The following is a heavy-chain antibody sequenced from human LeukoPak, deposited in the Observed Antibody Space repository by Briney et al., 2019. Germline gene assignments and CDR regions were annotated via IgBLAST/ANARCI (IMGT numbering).Heavy chain of an antibody. CDR3: ARDLEHGGNSIWYFDL. D-gene: IGHD4-23*01. CDR2: VYYRGTT. Sequence: PSETLSLTCTISGGSISSYYWSWMRQPPGKGLEWIGYVYYRGTTNYNPSLKSRVTISADTSKNQFSLKLSSVTAADTAVYYCARDLEHGGNSIWYFDLWGRGTLVTVSS. V-gene: IGHV4-59*01. J-gene: IGHJ2*01. CDR1: GGSISSYY.